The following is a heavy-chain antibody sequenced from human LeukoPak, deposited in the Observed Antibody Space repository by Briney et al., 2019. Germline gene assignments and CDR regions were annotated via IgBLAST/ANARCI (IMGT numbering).Heavy chain of an antibody. D-gene: IGHD2-8*01. CDR2: ISSSSSCI. V-gene: IGHV3-21*01. J-gene: IGHJ4*02. CDR1: GFTFSSYS. CDR3: ARDCTNGVCFHH. Sequence: GGSLRLSCAASGFTFSSYSMNWVRQAPGKGLEWVSSISSSSSCIYYADSVKGRFTISRDNAKNSLYLQMNSLRAEDTAVYYCARDCTNGVCFHHWGQGTLVTVSS.